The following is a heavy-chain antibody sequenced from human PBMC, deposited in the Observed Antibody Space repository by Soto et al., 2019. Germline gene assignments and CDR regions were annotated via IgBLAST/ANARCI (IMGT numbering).Heavy chain of an antibody. CDR3: AKDHSYYGSGLNWFDP. J-gene: IGHJ5*02. CDR2: ISYDGSNK. CDR1: GFTFSSYG. D-gene: IGHD3-10*01. V-gene: IGHV3-30*18. Sequence: AGGSLRLSCAASGFTFSSYGMHWVRQAPGKGLEWVAVISYDGSNKYYADSVKGRFTISRDNSKNTLYLQMNSLRAEDTAVYYCAKDHSYYGSGLNWFDPWGQGTLVTVSS.